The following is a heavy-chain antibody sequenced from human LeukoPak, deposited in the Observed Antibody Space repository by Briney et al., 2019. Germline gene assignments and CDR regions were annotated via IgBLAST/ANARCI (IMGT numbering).Heavy chain of an antibody. D-gene: IGHD3-22*01. CDR2: IWYDGSNK. Sequence: QPGRSLRLSCAASGFSFNTYSMHWVRQTPGKGLEWVAVIWYDGSNKYYADSVKGRFTISRDNSKNTLYLQMNSLRAEDTAVYYCARDNRETVHYYDSSGYMRTIRHGGYFDYWGQGTLVTVSS. CDR1: GFSFNTYS. CDR3: ARDNRETVHYYDSSGYMRTIRHGGYFDY. V-gene: IGHV3-33*08. J-gene: IGHJ4*02.